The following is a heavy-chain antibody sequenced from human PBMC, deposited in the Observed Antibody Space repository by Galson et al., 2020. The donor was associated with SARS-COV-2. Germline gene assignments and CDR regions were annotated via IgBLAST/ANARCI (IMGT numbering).Heavy chain of an antibody. D-gene: IGHD6-6*01. Sequence: ESLKTSCAASGFHFQSYAMGWVRPAPGKGPEWVSAINGSGGSTYYADSVKGRFTISRDNSKNTLYLQMNSLRAEDTAVDYCAKDRGGSSSAFDYWGQGTRVIFSS. J-gene: IGHJ4*02. V-gene: IGHV3-23*01. CDR1: GFHFQSYA. CDR2: INGSGGST. CDR3: AKDRGGSSSAFDY.